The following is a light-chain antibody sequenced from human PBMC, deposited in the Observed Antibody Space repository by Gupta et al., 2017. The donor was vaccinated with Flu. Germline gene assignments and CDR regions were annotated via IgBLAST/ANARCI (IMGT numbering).Light chain of an antibody. Sequence: EIQMTQSPSSLSASVGDRATITCRASQSISSYLNCYKQKPGKAPKLLYYAESRLQSGVPSRFSGRGCWTDFTLTISSVQPEDSATYYWQQGCSTPPTFGQGTKVEIK. CDR3: QQGCSTPPT. J-gene: IGKJ1*01. V-gene: IGKV1-39*01. CDR2: AES. CDR1: QSISSY.